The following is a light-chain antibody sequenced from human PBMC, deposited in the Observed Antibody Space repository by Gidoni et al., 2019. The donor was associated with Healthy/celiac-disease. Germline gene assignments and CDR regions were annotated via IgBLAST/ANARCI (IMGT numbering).Light chain of an antibody. J-gene: IGLJ1*01. CDR3: SSYTSSSTRV. V-gene: IGLV2-14*01. Sequence: QSALTQPASVSGSPAQSIPISCTGTSSDVGGYNYVSWYQQHPGKAPKLMIYEVSNRPSGVSNRFSGSKSGNTASLTISGLQAEEEADYYCSSYTSSSTRVFGTGTKVTVL. CDR2: EVS. CDR1: SSDVGGYNY.